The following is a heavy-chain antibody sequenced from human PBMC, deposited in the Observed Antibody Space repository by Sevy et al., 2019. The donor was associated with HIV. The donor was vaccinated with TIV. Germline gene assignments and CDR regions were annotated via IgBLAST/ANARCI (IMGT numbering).Heavy chain of an antibody. Sequence: GGSLRLSCAASGFTFSSYRMTWVRQAPGKGLEWVSCISSNSDYINYADSVKGRFTISRDNAKNLLYLQMDSLRAEDTAVYYCARAVVEISTWRSDYWGQGTLVTVSS. D-gene: IGHD5-12*01. CDR3: ARAVVEISTWRSDY. CDR1: GFTFSSYR. V-gene: IGHV3-21*01. CDR2: ISSNSDYI. J-gene: IGHJ4*02.